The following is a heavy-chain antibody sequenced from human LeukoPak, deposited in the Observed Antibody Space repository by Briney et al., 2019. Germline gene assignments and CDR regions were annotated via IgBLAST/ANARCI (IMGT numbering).Heavy chain of an antibody. CDR3: ARETEVPGGRSWDF. CDR2: IHPSGTT. J-gene: IGHJ4*02. D-gene: IGHD6-19*01. CDR1: GGSISSYC. Sequence: SETLSLTCTVSGGSISSYCWTWIRQPAGEGLEWIGRIHPSGTTHHNPSLKSRVIMSLDMSNNQFSLKVRSVTAADTAVYYCARETEVPGGRSWDFWGQGTLVTVSS. V-gene: IGHV4-4*07.